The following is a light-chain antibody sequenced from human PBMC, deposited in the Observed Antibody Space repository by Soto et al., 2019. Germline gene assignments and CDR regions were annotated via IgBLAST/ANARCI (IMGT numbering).Light chain of an antibody. Sequence: EIVMTQSPATLSVSPGERATLSCRASQSVSSNLAWYQQKPGQAPRLLIYGASTRATRIPARFSGSGSGTEFTLTISSLQSADFAVYYCQQYNNWPPYTFGQGTKLEIK. V-gene: IGKV3-15*01. J-gene: IGKJ2*01. CDR2: GAS. CDR3: QQYNNWPPYT. CDR1: QSVSSN.